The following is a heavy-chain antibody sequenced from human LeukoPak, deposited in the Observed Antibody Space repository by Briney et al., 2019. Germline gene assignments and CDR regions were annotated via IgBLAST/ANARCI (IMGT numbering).Heavy chain of an antibody. CDR1: GFTFTSYS. CDR3: ARARGGDYFFFDY. Sequence: GGSLRLSCAASGFTFTSYSMNWVRQAPGKGLEWVSTISGGGGSTYYADSVKGRFTISRDNSKNTLYLQVNSLRAEDTAVYYCARARGGDYFFFDYWGQGTLVTVSS. CDR2: ISGGGGST. V-gene: IGHV3-23*01. J-gene: IGHJ4*02. D-gene: IGHD4-17*01.